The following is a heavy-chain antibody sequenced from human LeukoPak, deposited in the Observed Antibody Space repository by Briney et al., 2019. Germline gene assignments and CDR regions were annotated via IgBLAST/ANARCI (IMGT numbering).Heavy chain of an antibody. CDR1: GFTFSSYA. J-gene: IGHJ4*02. CDR2: ISYDGSNK. D-gene: IGHD3-22*01. CDR3: ARDIVPNYYDSSALGY. Sequence: GSLRLSCAASGFTFSSYAMHWVRQAPGKGLEWVAVISYDGSNKYYADSVKGRFTIPRDNSKNTLYLQMNSLRAEDTAVYYCARDIVPNYYDSSALGYWGQGTLVTVSS. V-gene: IGHV3-30-3*01.